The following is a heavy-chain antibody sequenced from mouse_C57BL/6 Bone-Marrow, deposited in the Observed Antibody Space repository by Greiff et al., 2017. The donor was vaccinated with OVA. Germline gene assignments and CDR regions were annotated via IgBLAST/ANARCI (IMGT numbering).Heavy chain of an antibody. D-gene: IGHD1-1*01. Sequence: DVKLVESGGDLVKPGGSLKLSCAASGFTFSSYGMSWVRQTPDKRLEWVATISSGGSYTYYPDSVTGRFTISRDNAKNNLYLQMSSLKSEDTAMYYCARRGYYYEVDFDFWGTGTTVTVSS. CDR2: ISSGGSYT. CDR3: ARRGYYYEVDFDF. J-gene: IGHJ1*03. CDR1: GFTFSSYG. V-gene: IGHV5-6*02.